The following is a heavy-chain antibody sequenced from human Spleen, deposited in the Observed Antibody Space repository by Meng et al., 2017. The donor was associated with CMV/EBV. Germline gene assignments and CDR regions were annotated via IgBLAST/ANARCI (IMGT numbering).Heavy chain of an antibody. V-gene: IGHV3-30-3*01. Sequence: GGSLRLSCAASGFTFSSYAMHWVRQAPEKGLEWVAVISYHGINKYYADSVKGRFTISRDTSNDRLYLEMNGLRSGDTAMYYCARGSYSSSSFDYWGQGTLVTVSS. J-gene: IGHJ4*02. CDR3: ARGSYSSSSFDY. CDR2: ISYHGINK. D-gene: IGHD6-6*01. CDR1: GFTFSSYA.